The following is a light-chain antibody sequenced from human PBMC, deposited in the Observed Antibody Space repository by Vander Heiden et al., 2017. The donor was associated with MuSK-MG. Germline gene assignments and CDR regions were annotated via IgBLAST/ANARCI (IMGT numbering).Light chain of an antibody. CDR1: ESVSSY. J-gene: IGKJ3*01. V-gene: IGKV3-11*01. CDR3: RQRRNGPST. CDR2: DVF. Sequence: EIVLTQSPATLSSSPGERSSLSCRASESVSSYLAWYQQKPGQPPRLLNYDVFNRDKRIDNSATDFTLTSTSLEPEASAVYSCRQRRNGPSTFSHGTKLEIK.